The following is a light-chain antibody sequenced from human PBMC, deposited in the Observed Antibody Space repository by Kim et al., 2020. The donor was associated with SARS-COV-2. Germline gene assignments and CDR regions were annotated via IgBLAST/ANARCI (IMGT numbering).Light chain of an antibody. Sequence: QLVLTQSPSASASLGASVKLTCTLSSGHSSYAIAWHQQQPEKGPRYLMKLYNDGSHTKGDGIPDRFSGSSSGAERYLTISSLQSEDEADYYCQTWGTGIKVFGGGTQLTVL. V-gene: IGLV4-69*01. CDR1: SGHSSYA. J-gene: IGLJ3*02. CDR3: QTWGTGIKV. CDR2: LYNDGSH.